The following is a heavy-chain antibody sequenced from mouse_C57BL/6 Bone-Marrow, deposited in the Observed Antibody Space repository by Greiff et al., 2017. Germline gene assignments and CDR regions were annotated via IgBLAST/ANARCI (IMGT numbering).Heavy chain of an antibody. V-gene: IGHV10-1*01. CDR2: ISSKRNTSAT. Sequence: EVKLVDSGGGLVQPKGSLKLSCAASGFSFNTYAMNWVRQAPGKGLEWVARISSKRNTSATYYADSVKDSFTISRDEAESMLCLQMNNLKSEDTAMYYCVRGNSLVPWGDYFDYWGQGTTLTVSS. CDR1: GFSFNTYA. D-gene: IGHD5-1*01. CDR3: VRGNSLVPWGDYFDY. J-gene: IGHJ2*01.